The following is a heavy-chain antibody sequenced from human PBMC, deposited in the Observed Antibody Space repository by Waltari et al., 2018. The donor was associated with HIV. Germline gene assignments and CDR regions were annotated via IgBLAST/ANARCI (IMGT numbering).Heavy chain of an antibody. CDR2: TRYDGTNK. V-gene: IGHV3-30*02. CDR1: GFTFSNYG. J-gene: IGHJ4*02. D-gene: IGHD3-22*01. Sequence: QVQLVESGGGVVQPGGSLRLSCTASGFTFSNYGMHWVRQAPGKGLQLVAFTRYDGTNKYEVDAVKGRFIISRDNSKNTLSLQMHSLRAEDTAVYYCAKAPHHYDSSGPVYWGQGTLVTVSS. CDR3: AKAPHHYDSSGPVY.